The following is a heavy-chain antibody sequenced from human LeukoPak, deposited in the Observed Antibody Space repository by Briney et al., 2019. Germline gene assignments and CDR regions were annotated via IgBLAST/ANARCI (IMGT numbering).Heavy chain of an antibody. D-gene: IGHD3-10*01. Sequence: SETLSLTCTVSGYSISSGYYWGWIRQPPGKGLEWIGSIYHSGSTYYNPSLKSRVTISVDTSKNQFSPKLSSVTAADTAVYYCARVTHYYDSGSYPYWGQGTLVIVSS. J-gene: IGHJ4*02. CDR3: ARVTHYYDSGSYPY. V-gene: IGHV4-38-2*02. CDR2: IYHSGST. CDR1: GYSISSGYY.